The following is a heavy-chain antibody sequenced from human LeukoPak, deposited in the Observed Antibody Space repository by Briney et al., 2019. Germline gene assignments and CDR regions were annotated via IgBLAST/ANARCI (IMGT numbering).Heavy chain of an antibody. V-gene: IGHV3-23*01. CDR2: ISGNGGST. CDR1: GLTLSRYD. Sequence: GGSLRLSCAASGLTLSRYDMNWVRQAPGKGLEWVSAISGNGGSTYYAHSVRRLFTIPRHHHKNTLSLKINTLRAEHAAVYYCAKDPRSYIVTTMLFQYWGEGTLVSVSS. D-gene: IGHD5-12*01. CDR3: AKDPRSYIVTTMLFQY. J-gene: IGHJ4*02.